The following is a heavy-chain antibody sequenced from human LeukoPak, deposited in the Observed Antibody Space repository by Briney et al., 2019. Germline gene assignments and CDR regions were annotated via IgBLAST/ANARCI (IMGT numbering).Heavy chain of an antibody. CDR2: ISSSSSYI. J-gene: IGHJ4*02. V-gene: IGHV3-21*01. CDR1: GLTFSDHY. D-gene: IGHD6-19*01. Sequence: GGSLRLSCVVSGLTFSDHYMNWVRQAPGKGLEWVSSISSSSSYIYYADSVKGRFTISRDNAKNSLYLQMNSLRAEDTAVYYCARGPVAGPGTYYFDYWGQGTLVTVSS. CDR3: ARGPVAGPGTYYFDY.